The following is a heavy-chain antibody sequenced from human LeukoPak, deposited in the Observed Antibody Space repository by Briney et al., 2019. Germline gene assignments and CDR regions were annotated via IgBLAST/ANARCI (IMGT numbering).Heavy chain of an antibody. CDR2: INPNSGGT. V-gene: IGHV1-2*02. CDR1: GYTFTSYG. J-gene: IGHJ4*02. Sequence: GASVKVSCKASGYTFTSYGISWVRQAPGQGLEWMGWINPNSGGTNYAQKFQGRVTMTRDTSISTAYMELSRLRSDDTAVYYCARINELAAVDYWGQGTLVTVSS. CDR3: ARINELAAVDY. D-gene: IGHD1-7*01.